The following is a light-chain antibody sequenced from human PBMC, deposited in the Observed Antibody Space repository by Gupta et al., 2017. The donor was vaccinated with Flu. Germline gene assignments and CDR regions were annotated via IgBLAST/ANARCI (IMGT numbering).Light chain of an antibody. V-gene: IGKV2-28*01. CDR1: RSLRHSNSNNY. CDR2: ASS. J-gene: IGKJ4*01. Sequence: VTPAEPAAVSGTSCRSLRHSNSNNYLEWHQQNPGQAPLLLIYASSSAACGVADRFSGSGSGTYFTLKISMVDADDVVVYYWKHPRRSPRTFGGGTKVEIK. CDR3: KHPRRSPRT.